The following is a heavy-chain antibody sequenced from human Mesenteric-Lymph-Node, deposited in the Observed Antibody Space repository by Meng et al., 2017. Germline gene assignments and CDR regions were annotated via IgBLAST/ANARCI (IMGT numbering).Heavy chain of an antibody. CDR1: GFTFSSYS. CDR2: ISSSSSYI. Sequence: GESLKISCAASGFTFSSYSMNWVRQAPGKGLEWVSSISSSSSYIYYADSVKGRFTISRDNAKNSLYLQMNSPRAEDTAVYYCARVPVVVAATGRHYYYGMDVWGQGTTVTVSS. D-gene: IGHD2-15*01. J-gene: IGHJ6*02. V-gene: IGHV3-21*01. CDR3: ARVPVVVAATGRHYYYGMDV.